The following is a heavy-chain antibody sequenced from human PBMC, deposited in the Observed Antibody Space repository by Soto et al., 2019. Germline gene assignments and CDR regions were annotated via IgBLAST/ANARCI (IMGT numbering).Heavy chain of an antibody. Sequence: QVQLQESGPGLVKPSQTLSLTCTVSGGSISSGGYYWSWIRQHPGKGLEWIGYIYYSGSTYYNPSLKGRVTLSVDTSKNQFSLKLSSVTAADTAVYYCAREVSVLWFGELSYGMDVWGQGTTVTVSS. V-gene: IGHV4-31*03. D-gene: IGHD3-10*01. CDR2: IYYSGST. J-gene: IGHJ6*02. CDR1: GGSISSGGYY. CDR3: AREVSVLWFGELSYGMDV.